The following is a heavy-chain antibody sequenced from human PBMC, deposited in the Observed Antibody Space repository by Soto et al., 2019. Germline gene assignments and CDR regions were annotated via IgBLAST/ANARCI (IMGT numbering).Heavy chain of an antibody. D-gene: IGHD6-19*01. J-gene: IGHJ5*02. Sequence: HPGGSLRLSCSASGFIFNNYAMSWVRQAPGKGLEWVSGITGYGATTYYAESVKGRFTISRDNSKNTLYLQMSTLTAEDTAVYYCARDPLLYDSDWYPNWFGPWGQGTLVTVSS. CDR2: ITGYGATT. V-gene: IGHV3-23*01. CDR3: ARDPLLYDSDWYPNWFGP. CDR1: GFIFNNYA.